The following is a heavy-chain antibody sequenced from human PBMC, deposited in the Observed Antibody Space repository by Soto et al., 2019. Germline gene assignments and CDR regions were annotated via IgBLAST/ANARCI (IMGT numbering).Heavy chain of an antibody. CDR1: GFTFDDYA. V-gene: IGHV3-9*01. J-gene: IGHJ3*02. D-gene: IGHD6-19*01. CDR2: ISWNSGSI. CDR3: AKDIYADSIAVAGTGGNAFDI. Sequence: EVQLVESGGGLVQPGRSLRLSCAASGFTFDDYAMHWVRQAPGKGLGWVSGISWNSGSIGYADSVKGRFTISRDNAKNSLYLQMNSLRAEDTALYYCAKDIYADSIAVAGTGGNAFDIWGQGTMVTVSS.